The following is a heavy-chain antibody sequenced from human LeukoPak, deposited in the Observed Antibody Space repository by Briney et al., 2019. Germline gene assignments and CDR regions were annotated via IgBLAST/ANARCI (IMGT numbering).Heavy chain of an antibody. Sequence: ASVKVSRKASVYTYTGYYMHWVRQAPGQGLEWMGWINPNSAGTHYAQKFQGRVTMTRDTSISTAYMELSRLRSDDTAVYYCARADGNVWPTGEFDYWGQGTLVTVSS. CDR1: VYTYTGYY. V-gene: IGHV1-2*02. J-gene: IGHJ4*02. CDR3: ARADGNVWPTGEFDY. CDR2: INPNSAGT. D-gene: IGHD3-10*01.